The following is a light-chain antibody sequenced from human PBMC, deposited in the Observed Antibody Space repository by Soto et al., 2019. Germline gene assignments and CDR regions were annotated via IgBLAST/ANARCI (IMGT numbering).Light chain of an antibody. CDR1: SSDVGGYNY. CDR2: EVS. Sequence: QSALTQPASVSGSPGQSITISCTGTSSDVGGYNYVSWYQQYPGKAPKLMIYEVSNRPSGVSNRFSGSKSGNTASLTIPGLQDEDEADYYCSSYTSSSTYVFGTGTKVTVL. J-gene: IGLJ1*01. CDR3: SSYTSSSTYV. V-gene: IGLV2-14*01.